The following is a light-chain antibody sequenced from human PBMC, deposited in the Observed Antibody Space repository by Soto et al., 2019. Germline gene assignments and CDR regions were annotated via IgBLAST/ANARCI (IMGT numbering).Light chain of an antibody. CDR1: QSISSY. V-gene: IGKV3-11*01. J-gene: IGKJ5*01. CDR3: QLRGNLPIT. Sequence: EIVLTQSPATLSLSPGERATLSCRASQSISSYLDWYQQKRGQAPRLLIYDASKMATGIPARFSGSGSGTDFTLTISSLEPEDFAVYYCQLRGNLPITFGQGTRLEIK. CDR2: DAS.